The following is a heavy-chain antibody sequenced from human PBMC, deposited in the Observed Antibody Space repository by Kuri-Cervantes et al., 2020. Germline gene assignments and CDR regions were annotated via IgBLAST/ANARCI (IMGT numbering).Heavy chain of an antibody. CDR2: INHSGST. Sequence: ESLKISCTVSGGSISSYYWSWIRQPAGKGLEWIGEINHSGSTNYNPSLKSRVTISIDTSKNQFSLKLSSVTAADTAVYYCARGRPKRSYSSGWYVGYWGQGTPVTVSS. D-gene: IGHD6-19*01. J-gene: IGHJ4*02. CDR3: ARGRPKRSYSSGWYVGY. V-gene: IGHV4-34*01. CDR1: GGSISSYY.